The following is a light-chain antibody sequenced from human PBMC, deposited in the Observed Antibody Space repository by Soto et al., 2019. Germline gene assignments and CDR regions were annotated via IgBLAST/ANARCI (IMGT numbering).Light chain of an antibody. CDR2: GAS. V-gene: IGKV1-9*01. Sequence: DIQMTQSPSTLSGSVGDRVTITCRASLPISNYLAWYQQKPGKAPNLLIYGASTLQSGVPSRFSGSGSGTDFTLTINSLQAEDFATYYCQQTRSYPSTFGGGTKVDIK. J-gene: IGKJ4*01. CDR3: QQTRSYPST. CDR1: LPISNY.